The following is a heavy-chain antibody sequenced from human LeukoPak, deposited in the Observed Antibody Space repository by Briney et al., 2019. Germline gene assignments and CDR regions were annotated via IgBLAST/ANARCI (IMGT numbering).Heavy chain of an antibody. J-gene: IGHJ4*02. CDR1: GFTVNNNY. CDR3: IYGYTLDF. CDR2: IYSGGST. V-gene: IGHV3-53*01. D-gene: IGHD5-18*01. Sequence: PGGSLRLSCAASGFTVNNNYMNWVRQAPGKVLEWVSVIYSGGSTNYADSVKGRFTISRDNSKNTLYLQMNSLRAEDTAMYYCIYGYTLDFWGQGTLVTVSS.